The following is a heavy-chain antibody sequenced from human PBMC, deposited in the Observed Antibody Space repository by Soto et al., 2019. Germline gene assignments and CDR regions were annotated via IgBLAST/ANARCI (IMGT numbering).Heavy chain of an antibody. CDR3: AKASDSSSWAPDFDY. V-gene: IGHV3-11*01. Sequence: GGSLRLSCAASGFTFSDYYMSWIRQAPGKGLEWVSGISSNGGTICYADPVKGRFTISRDNAKNSLYLQMNSLRAEDTAFYYCAKASDSSSWAPDFDYWGQGTLVTVSS. CDR1: GFTFSDYY. CDR2: ISSNGGTI. D-gene: IGHD6-13*01. J-gene: IGHJ4*02.